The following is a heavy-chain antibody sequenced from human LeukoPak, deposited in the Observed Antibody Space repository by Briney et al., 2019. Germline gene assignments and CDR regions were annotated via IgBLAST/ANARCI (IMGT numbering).Heavy chain of an antibody. J-gene: IGHJ4*02. CDR3: AKDLAPVDSWEPLDY. Sequence: GGSLRLSCAASGFTFSSYGMHWVRQAPGKWRECVAVISYDGSNKYYAHSVKGRFTISRDNSKNTLYLQMNSLRAEDTAVYYCAKDLAPVDSWEPLDYWGQGTLVTVSS. CDR2: ISYDGSNK. V-gene: IGHV3-30*18. D-gene: IGHD1-26*01. CDR1: GFTFSSYG.